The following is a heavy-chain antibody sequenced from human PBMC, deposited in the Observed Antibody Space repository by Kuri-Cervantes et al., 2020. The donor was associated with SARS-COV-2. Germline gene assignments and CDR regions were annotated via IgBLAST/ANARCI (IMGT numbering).Heavy chain of an antibody. CDR2: ISSGSDYI. V-gene: IGHV3-21*01. D-gene: IGHD2-15*01. CDR1: GFRFSNYN. CDR3: TRDRGYCSGGGCYSTGFSFDY. Sequence: ESLKISCVASGFRFSNYNLNWVRQAPGKGLEWVSTISSGSDYIYYGDSVKGRFTISRDNAEDSLYLQMNSLRVGDTAVYYCTRDRGYCSGGGCYSTGFSFDYWGQGALVTVSS. J-gene: IGHJ4*02.